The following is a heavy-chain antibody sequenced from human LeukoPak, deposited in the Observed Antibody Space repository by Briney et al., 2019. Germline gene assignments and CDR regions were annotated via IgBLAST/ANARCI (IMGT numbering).Heavy chain of an antibody. CDR3: ARDYYGSGSYYYFDY. J-gene: IGHJ4*02. V-gene: IGHV3-11*01. D-gene: IGHD3-10*01. Sequence: PGGSLRLSCAASGLTFSDYYMSWIRQAPGKGLEWVSYISSSGSTIYYADSVKGRFTISRDNAKNSLYLQMNSLRAEDTAVYYCARDYYGSGSYYYFDYWGQGTLVTVSS. CDR1: GLTFSDYY. CDR2: ISSSGSTI.